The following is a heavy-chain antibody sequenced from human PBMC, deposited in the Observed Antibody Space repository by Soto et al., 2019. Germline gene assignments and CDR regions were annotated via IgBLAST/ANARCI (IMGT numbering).Heavy chain of an antibody. Sequence: QLQLQESGSGLVKPSQTLSLTCAVSGGSISSGGYSWSWIRQPPGKGLEWIGYIYHSGSTYYNPSLTSRVTISVDTSKNQFSLKLSSVTAADTAVYYCSRDSVSFDFDYWGQGTLVTVSS. J-gene: IGHJ4*02. CDR2: IYHSGST. CDR1: GGSISSGGYS. D-gene: IGHD1-26*01. CDR3: SRDSVSFDFDY. V-gene: IGHV4-30-2*01.